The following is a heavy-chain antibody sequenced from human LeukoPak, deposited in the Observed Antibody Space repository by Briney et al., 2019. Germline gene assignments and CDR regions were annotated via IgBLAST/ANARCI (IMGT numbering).Heavy chain of an antibody. V-gene: IGHV3-30*04. Sequence: GGSLRLSCAASGFTFSSYAMHWVRQAPGKGLEWVAVISYDGSNKYYADSVKGRFTISRDNSKNTLYLQMNSLRAEDTAVYYCASFPIKYFGVVTHLQYYHYYMDVWGKGTTVTVSS. D-gene: IGHD3-3*01. CDR1: GFTFSSYA. J-gene: IGHJ6*03. CDR2: ISYDGSNK. CDR3: ASFPIKYFGVVTHLQYYHYYMDV.